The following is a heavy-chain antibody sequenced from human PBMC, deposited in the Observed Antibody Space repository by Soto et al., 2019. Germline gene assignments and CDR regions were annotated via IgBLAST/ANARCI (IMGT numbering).Heavy chain of an antibody. V-gene: IGHV3-30*03. CDR2: ISYDGSNK. J-gene: IGHJ4*02. D-gene: IGHD6-13*01. CDR1: GFTFSSYG. Sequence: PGGSLRLSCAASGFTFSSYGMHWVRQAPGKGLEWVAVISYDGSNKYYADSVKGRFTISRDNAKNSLYLQMNSLRAEDTAVYYCARRGYSSNWYYYDYWGQGTLVTVSS. CDR3: ARRGYSSNWYYYDY.